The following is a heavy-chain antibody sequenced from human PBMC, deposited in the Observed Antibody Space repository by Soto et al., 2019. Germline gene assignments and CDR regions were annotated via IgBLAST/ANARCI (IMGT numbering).Heavy chain of an antibody. CDR3: ARAYSWYFDF. CDR2: IYYSGST. V-gene: IGHV4-59*01. Sequence: QVQLQESGPGLVKPSETLSLTFTVSGGSISSYYWSWIRQPPGKGLEWIGYIYYSGSTNYNPSLKSRVTISVDTSKNQFSLKLSSVTAADTAVYYCARAYSWYFDFWGRGTLVIVSS. D-gene: IGHD1-26*01. CDR1: GGSISSYY. J-gene: IGHJ2*01.